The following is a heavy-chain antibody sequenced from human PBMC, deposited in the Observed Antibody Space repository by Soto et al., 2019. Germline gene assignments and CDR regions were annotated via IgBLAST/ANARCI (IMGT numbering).Heavy chain of an antibody. CDR2: ISYDGSNK. J-gene: IGHJ3*02. D-gene: IGHD3-22*01. V-gene: IGHV3-30-3*01. CDR3: ARGDYYDSSGPFSDAFDI. Sequence: GGSLRLSCAASGFTFSSYAMHWVRQAPGKGLEWVAIISYDGSNKYYADSVKGRFTISRDNAKDSLYLQMNSLRAEDTAVYYCARGDYYDSSGPFSDAFDIWGQGTLVTVSS. CDR1: GFTFSSYA.